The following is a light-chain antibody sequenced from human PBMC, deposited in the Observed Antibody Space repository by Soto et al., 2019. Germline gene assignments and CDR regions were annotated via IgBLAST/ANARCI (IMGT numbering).Light chain of an antibody. CDR1: QSVSSN. CDR3: QQYNDWWT. Sequence: EMVMTQSPATLSVSPGERAALSCRASQSVSSNLAWYQQKPGQAPRLLIYGASTRAAGIPARFSGSGSGTEFTLTISSVQSADSAVYYCQQYNDWWTFGQGTKVDIK. J-gene: IGKJ1*01. V-gene: IGKV3-15*01. CDR2: GAS.